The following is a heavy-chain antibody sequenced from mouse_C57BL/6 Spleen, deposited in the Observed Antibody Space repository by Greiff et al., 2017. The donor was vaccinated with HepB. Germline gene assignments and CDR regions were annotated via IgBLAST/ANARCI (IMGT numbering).Heavy chain of an antibody. CDR2: ISYDGSN. D-gene: IGHD2-4*01. V-gene: IGHV3-6*01. CDR1: GYSITSGYY. J-gene: IGHJ4*01. Sequence: EVKLVESGPGLVKPSQSLSLTCSVTGYSITSGYYWNWIRQFPGNKLEWMGYISYDGSNNYNPSLKNRITITRDTSKNQFFLKLNSVTTEDTATYYCARGYDYDGYYAMDYWGQGTSVTVSS. CDR3: ARGYDYDGYYAMDY.